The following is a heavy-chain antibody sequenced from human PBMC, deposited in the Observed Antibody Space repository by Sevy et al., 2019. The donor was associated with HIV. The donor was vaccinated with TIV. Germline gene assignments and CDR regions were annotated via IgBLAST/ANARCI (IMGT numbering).Heavy chain of an antibody. Sequence: SETLSLTCAVSGYSINSGYLWGWIRQPPGKGLEWAGGLYRNGSTYYNPSLKSRVTISVDTSKNQFSLKMNSVTVEDTAVYFCARQNFYSTSGYGVDFWGQGTLVTVSS. CDR2: LYRNGST. J-gene: IGHJ4*02. CDR1: GYSINSGYL. CDR3: ARQNFYSTSGYGVDF. D-gene: IGHD3-22*01. V-gene: IGHV4-38-2*01.